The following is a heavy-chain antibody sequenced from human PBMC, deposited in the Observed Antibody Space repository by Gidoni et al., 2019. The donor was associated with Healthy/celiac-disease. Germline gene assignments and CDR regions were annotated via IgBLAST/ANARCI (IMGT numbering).Heavy chain of an antibody. D-gene: IGHD3-3*01. CDR2: INHSGST. CDR3: ARGRVLRFLESMLYYYYYMDV. V-gene: IGHV4-34*01. J-gene: IGHJ6*03. Sequence: QVQLQQWGAGLLKPSETLSLTCAVYGGSFSGYYWSWIRQPPGKGLEWIGEINHSGSTNYNPSLKSRVTISVDTSKNQFSLKLSSVTAADTAVYYCARGRVLRFLESMLYYYYYMDVWGKGTTVTVSS. CDR1: GGSFSGYY.